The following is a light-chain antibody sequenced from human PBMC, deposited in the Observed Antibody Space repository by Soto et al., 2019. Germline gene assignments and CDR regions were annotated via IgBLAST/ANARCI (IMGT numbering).Light chain of an antibody. V-gene: IGLV2-8*01. CDR2: EVS. Sequence: QSVLTQPPSASGSPGQSVTISCTGTSSDVGGYNYVSWYQQHPGKAPKLMIYEVSKRPSGVPDRLSGSKSGNTASLTVSGLQVEDESDYYCSSFAGSNNWVFGGGTKLTVL. CDR1: SSDVGGYNY. J-gene: IGLJ3*02. CDR3: SSFAGSNNWV.